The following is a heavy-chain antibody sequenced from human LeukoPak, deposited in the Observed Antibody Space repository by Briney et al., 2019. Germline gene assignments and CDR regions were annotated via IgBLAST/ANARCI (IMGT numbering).Heavy chain of an antibody. D-gene: IGHD3-22*01. V-gene: IGHV4-59*08. CDR3: ARIRPITMIVVADDAFDI. CDR2: MYYSGST. CDR1: GGSISSYY. Sequence: SETLSLTCTVSGGSISSYYWSWIRQPPGKGLEWIGYMYYSGSTNYNPSLKSRVTISVDTSKNQFSLKLSSVTAADTAVYYCARIRPITMIVVADDAFDIWGQGTMVTVSS. J-gene: IGHJ3*02.